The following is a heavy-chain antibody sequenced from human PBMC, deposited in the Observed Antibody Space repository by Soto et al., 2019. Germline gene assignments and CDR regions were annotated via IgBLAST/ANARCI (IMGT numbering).Heavy chain of an antibody. CDR2: INPSGGST. D-gene: IGHD6-13*01. CDR1: GYTFTSYY. V-gene: IGHV1-46*01. Sequence: ASVKVSCKASGYTFTSYYMHWVRQAPGQGLEWMGIINPSGGSTSYAQKFQGRVTMTRDTSTSTVYMELSSLRSEDTAVYYCARDLKGSRAAAPLFGRGSYYYYGMDVWGQGTTVTVSS. CDR3: ARDLKGSRAAAPLFGRGSYYYYGMDV. J-gene: IGHJ6*02.